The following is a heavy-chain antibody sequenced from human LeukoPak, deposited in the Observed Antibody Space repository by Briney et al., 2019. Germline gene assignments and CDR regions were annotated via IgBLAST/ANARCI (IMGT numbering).Heavy chain of an antibody. D-gene: IGHD3-22*01. CDR2: IKQDGSEK. J-gene: IGHJ4*02. V-gene: IGHV3-7*05. CDR1: GFTFSSYW. Sequence: PGGSLRLSCAASGFTFSSYWMSWVSQAPGKGLEWMANIKQDGSEKNYVDSVKGRFTISRDNAKNSLYLQMNSLRAEDTAVYYCARDQYYDSVDYWGQGTLVTVSS. CDR3: ARDQYYDSVDY.